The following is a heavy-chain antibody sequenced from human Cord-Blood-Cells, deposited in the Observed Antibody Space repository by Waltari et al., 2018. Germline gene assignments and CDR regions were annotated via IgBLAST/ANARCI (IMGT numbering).Heavy chain of an antibody. D-gene: IGHD6-6*01. CDR1: GFTFDNNA. CDR3: AKADSSSSLYDY. Sequence: EVQLEASGGGLVQPGGSLRLSCGASGFTFDNNAMNWVRQAPGKGLEWVSGISWNRCSIGYADSVKGRFTISRDNAKNSLYLQMNSLRAEDTALYYCAKADSSSSLYDYWGQGTLVTVSS. V-gene: IGHV3-9*01. J-gene: IGHJ4*02. CDR2: ISWNRCSI.